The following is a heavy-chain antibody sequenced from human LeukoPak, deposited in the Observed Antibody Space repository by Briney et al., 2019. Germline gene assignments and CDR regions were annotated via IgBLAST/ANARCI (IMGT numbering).Heavy chain of an antibody. Sequence: GGSLRLSCAASGFTFDDYGMSWVRQAPGKGLVWVSRINSDGSNTTYADSVKGRFTISRDNAKNTLYVEMNSLRAEDTAVYYCHTYYYDSSGSRYFDYWGQGTLVTVSS. CDR3: HTYYYDSSGSRYFDY. V-gene: IGHV3-74*01. J-gene: IGHJ4*02. CDR1: GFTFDDYG. D-gene: IGHD3-22*01. CDR2: INSDGSNT.